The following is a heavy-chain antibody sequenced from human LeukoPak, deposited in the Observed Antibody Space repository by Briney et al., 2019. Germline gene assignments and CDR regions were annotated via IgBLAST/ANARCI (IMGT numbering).Heavy chain of an antibody. J-gene: IGHJ4*02. Sequence: GGSLRLSCAVSGFTFSDYYMSWIRQAPGKGLERVSYISSSGSTTYYADSVKGRFTISRDNAKNSLYLQMDSLSAEDTAVYYCARDEVQYPYWGQGTLVTVSS. V-gene: IGHV3-11*01. CDR3: ARDEVQYPY. D-gene: IGHD2-2*01. CDR2: ISSSGSTT. CDR1: GFTFSDYY.